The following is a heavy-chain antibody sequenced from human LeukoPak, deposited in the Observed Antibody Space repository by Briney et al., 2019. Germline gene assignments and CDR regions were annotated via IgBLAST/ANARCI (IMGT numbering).Heavy chain of an antibody. V-gene: IGHV7-4-1*02. J-gene: IGHJ6*02. D-gene: IGHD6-19*01. CDR1: GYTFTSYA. CDR2: INTNTGNP. CDR3: ARGLRGRYTLPRLDYYYGMDV. Sequence: ASVKVSCKASGYTFTSYAMNWVRQAPGQGLEWMGWINTNTGNPTYAQGFTGRFVFSLDTSVSTAYLQISSLKAEDTAMYYCARGLRGRYTLPRLDYYYGMDVWGQGTTVTVSS.